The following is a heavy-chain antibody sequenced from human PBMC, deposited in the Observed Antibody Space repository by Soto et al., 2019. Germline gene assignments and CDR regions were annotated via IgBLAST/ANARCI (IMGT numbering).Heavy chain of an antibody. J-gene: IGHJ4*02. D-gene: IGHD6-13*01. CDR1: GGSISSSNW. CDR2: IYHSGST. Sequence: SETLSLTCAVSGGSISSSNWWSWVRQPPGKGLEWIGEIYHSGSTNYNPSLKSRVTISVDKSKNQFSLKLSSVTAADTAVYYCVTGTIAAAPFDYWGQGTLVTVSS. V-gene: IGHV4-4*02. CDR3: VTGTIAAAPFDY.